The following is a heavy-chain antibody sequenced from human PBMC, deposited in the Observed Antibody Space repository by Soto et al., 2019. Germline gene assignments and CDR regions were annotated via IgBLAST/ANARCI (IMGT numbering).Heavy chain of an antibody. V-gene: IGHV4-34*01. D-gene: IGHD3-22*01. CDR2: INHSGST. CDR1: GGSFRGYY. J-gene: IGHJ3*02. CDR3: AREDYYDSSGYRTRDAFDI. Sequence: SETLSLTCAVYGGSFRGYYWSWIRQPPGKGLEWIGEINHSGSTNYNPSLKSRVTISVDTSKNQFSLKLSSVTAADTAVYYCAREDYYDSSGYRTRDAFDIWGQGTMVTVSS.